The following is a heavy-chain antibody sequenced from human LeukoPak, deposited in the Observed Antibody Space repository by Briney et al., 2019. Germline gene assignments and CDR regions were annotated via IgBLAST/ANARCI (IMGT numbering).Heavy chain of an antibody. CDR1: GFTFSSYA. J-gene: IGHJ4*02. D-gene: IGHD6-6*01. CDR3: AKAIHSSSSGVVDY. V-gene: IGHV3-23*01. CDR2: ISGSGGST. Sequence: GGSLRLSCAASGFTFSSYAMSWVRQAPGKGLEWVSAISGSGGSTYYAESVKGRFTISRDNSKNTLYLQMSSLRAEDTAVYYCAKAIHSSSSGVVDYWGQGTLVTVSS.